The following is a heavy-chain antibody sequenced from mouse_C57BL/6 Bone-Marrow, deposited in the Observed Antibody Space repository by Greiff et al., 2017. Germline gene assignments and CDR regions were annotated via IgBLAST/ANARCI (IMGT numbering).Heavy chain of an antibody. D-gene: IGHD1-1*01. CDR1: GYTFTSYW. Sequence: QVQLQQPGAELVKPGASVKLSCKASGYTFTSYWMQWVKQRPGQGLGWIGEIDPSDSYTNYNQKFKGKATLTVDTSSSTAYMQLSSLTSEDSAVYYCAREGYYGSSWFAYWGQGTLVTVSA. J-gene: IGHJ3*01. V-gene: IGHV1-50*01. CDR2: IDPSDSYT. CDR3: AREGYYGSSWFAY.